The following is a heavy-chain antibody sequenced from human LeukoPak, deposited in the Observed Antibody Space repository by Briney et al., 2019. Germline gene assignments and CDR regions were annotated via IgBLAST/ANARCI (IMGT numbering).Heavy chain of an antibody. CDR1: GFTFSSSG. Sequence: GGSLRLSCAASGFTFSSSGMTWVRQAPGKGLEWVSSISISGGSAYYTDSVKGRFTISRDNAKNSLYLQMNSLRAEDTAVYYCARDLIAAAGIYFDYWGQGTLVTVSS. CDR2: ISISGGSA. CDR3: ARDLIAAAGIYFDY. J-gene: IGHJ4*02. V-gene: IGHV3-23*01. D-gene: IGHD6-13*01.